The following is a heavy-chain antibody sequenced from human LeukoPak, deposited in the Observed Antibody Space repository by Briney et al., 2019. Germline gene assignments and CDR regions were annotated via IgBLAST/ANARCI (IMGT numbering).Heavy chain of an antibody. J-gene: IGHJ6*02. V-gene: IGHV1-69*01. Sequence: SVKVSCKASVGTFSSYAISWVRQAPGQGLEWMGGIIPIFGTANYAQKFQGRVTITADESTSTAYMELSSLRSEDTAVYYCASASHLTSYGMDVWGQGTTVTVSS. CDR3: ASASHLTSYGMDV. D-gene: IGHD3-10*01. CDR1: VGTFSSYA. CDR2: IIPIFGTA.